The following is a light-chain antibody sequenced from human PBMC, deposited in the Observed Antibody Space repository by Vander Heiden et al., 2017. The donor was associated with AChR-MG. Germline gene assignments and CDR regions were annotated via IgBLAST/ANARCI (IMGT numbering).Light chain of an antibody. J-gene: IGKJ4*01. CDR3: QQYNNWLPILT. Sequence: EIVMTHSPATLSVSPGERATLSCRASQSDSSNLAWYQQQPGPAPRLLIYGAATRATGIPARFSGSGSGTEFTLTISSLQSEHFAVDCCQQYNNWLPILTFGGGTKVEIK. CDR1: QSDSSN. CDR2: GAA. V-gene: IGKV3-15*01.